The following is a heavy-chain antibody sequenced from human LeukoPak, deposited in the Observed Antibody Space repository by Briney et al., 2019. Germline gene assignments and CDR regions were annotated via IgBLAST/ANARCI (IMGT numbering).Heavy chain of an antibody. J-gene: IGHJ5*02. V-gene: IGHV1-2*02. D-gene: IGHD3-22*01. CDR2: INPNSGGT. Sequence: ASVKVSCKASGYTSTGYYIHWVRQAPGQGLEWMGWINPNSGGTNYAQRFQGRVTVTRDTSISTAYMELSRLRSDDTAFYYCARYDSTVNWFDPWGQGTLVTVSS. CDR1: GYTSTGYY. CDR3: ARYDSTVNWFDP.